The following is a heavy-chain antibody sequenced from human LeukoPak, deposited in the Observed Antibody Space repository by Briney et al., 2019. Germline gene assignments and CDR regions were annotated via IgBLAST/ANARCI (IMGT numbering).Heavy chain of an antibody. D-gene: IGHD5-18*01. CDR2: IYPGGSNG. Sequence: GESLKISCKCSGFDYTAYGIAWVRQMPGKGLEWMGNIYPGGSNGRYSPSFQGQVTMSADKSITTVYLQWSSLKASDTAMYYCARHFHSAWFGFWGQGSLVTVSS. CDR1: GFDYTAYG. J-gene: IGHJ4*02. CDR3: ARHFHSAWFGF. V-gene: IGHV5-51*01.